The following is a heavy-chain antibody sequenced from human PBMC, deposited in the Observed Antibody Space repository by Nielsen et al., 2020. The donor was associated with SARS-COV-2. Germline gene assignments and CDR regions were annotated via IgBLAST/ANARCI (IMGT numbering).Heavy chain of an antibody. CDR3: ARDGRIGYGVYLDY. CDR2: VSGDVAHTT. D-gene: IGHD5-12*01. J-gene: IGHJ4*02. CDR1: GFTFRPFA. V-gene: IGHV3-23*01. Sequence: GESLKISCAASGFTFRPFAMGWVRQTAGKGLEWVSAVSGDVAHTTYYADSVKGRFTISRDNSKNTLYLQMNGLRAEDTATYYCARDGRIGYGVYLDYWGQGTPVTVSS.